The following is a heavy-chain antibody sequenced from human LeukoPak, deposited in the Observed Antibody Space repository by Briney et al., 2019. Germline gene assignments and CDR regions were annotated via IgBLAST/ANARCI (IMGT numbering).Heavy chain of an antibody. J-gene: IGHJ4*02. CDR2: ISYDGSNK. CDR1: GFTFSSYG. Sequence: GRSLRLSCAASGFTFSSYGMHWVRQAPGKGLEWVAVISYDGSNKYCADSVKGRFTISRDNSKNTLYLQMNSLRAEDTAVYYCANWGSGYLFRVYWGQGTLVTVSS. V-gene: IGHV3-30*18. D-gene: IGHD3-22*01. CDR3: ANWGSGYLFRVY.